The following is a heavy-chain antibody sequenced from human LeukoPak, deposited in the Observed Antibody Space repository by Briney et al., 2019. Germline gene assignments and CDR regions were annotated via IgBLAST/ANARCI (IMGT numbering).Heavy chain of an antibody. D-gene: IGHD3-10*01. CDR3: ARLSYDSGTHYTCYEY. V-gene: IGHV3-7*01. CDR1: GFTFSSYW. Sequence: GGSLRLSCVVSGFTFSSYWMSWVRQAPGKGLEWVANIKQDGGEIYYVDSVKGRFTISRDNAKNSVYLQMNSLRADDTAVYYCARLSYDSGTHYTCYEYWGQGTLVTVSS. CDR2: IKQDGGEI. J-gene: IGHJ4*02.